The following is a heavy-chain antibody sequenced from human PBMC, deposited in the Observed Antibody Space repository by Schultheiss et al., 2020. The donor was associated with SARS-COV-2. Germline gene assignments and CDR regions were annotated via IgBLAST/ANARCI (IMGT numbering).Heavy chain of an antibody. J-gene: IGHJ6*02. CDR1: GFTFSDYE. CDR3: AKDRMVVTIPTQYGMDV. CDR2: VVGSGDST. V-gene: IGHV3-23*01. D-gene: IGHD4/OR15-4a*01. Sequence: GGSLRLSCAASGFTFSDYEMNWFRQAPGKGLEWVSTVVGSGDSTYYADSVKGRFTMSRDNSKSTLYLQMNSLRADDTAVYYCAKDRMVVTIPTQYGMDVWGQGTTVTVSS.